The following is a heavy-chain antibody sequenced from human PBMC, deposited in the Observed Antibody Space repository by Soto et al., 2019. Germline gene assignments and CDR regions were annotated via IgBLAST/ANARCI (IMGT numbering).Heavy chain of an antibody. CDR2: IYYSGST. Sequence: SETLSLTCTVSGGSVSSGSYYWSWIRQPPGKGLEWIGYIYYSGSTNYNPSLKSRVTISVDTSKNQFSLKLSSVTAADTAVYYCARRTRRVYGSGSYYNVGWFDPWGQGTLVTVSS. D-gene: IGHD3-10*01. CDR3: ARRTRRVYGSGSYYNVGWFDP. J-gene: IGHJ5*02. V-gene: IGHV4-61*01. CDR1: GGSVSSGSYY.